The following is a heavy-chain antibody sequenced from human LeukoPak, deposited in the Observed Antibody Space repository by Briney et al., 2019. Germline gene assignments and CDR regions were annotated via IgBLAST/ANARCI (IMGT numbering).Heavy chain of an antibody. CDR3: ARALGGAFDI. V-gene: IGHV3-11*04. Sequence: GGSLRLSCAASGFTFSDYYMSWIRQAPGKGLEWVSYISGGSSTIYYADSVKGRFTISRDNAKNSLYLQMSGLRAEDTAVYYCARALGGAFDIWGQGTMVTVSS. J-gene: IGHJ3*02. CDR1: GFTFSDYY. D-gene: IGHD3-16*01. CDR2: ISGGSSTI.